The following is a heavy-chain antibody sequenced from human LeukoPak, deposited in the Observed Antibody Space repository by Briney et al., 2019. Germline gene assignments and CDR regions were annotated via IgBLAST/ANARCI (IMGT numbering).Heavy chain of an antibody. CDR1: GFTVSSNY. D-gene: IGHD3-3*01. CDR2: IYGGGNT. J-gene: IGHJ5*02. V-gene: IGHV3-53*01. CDR3: ARGITIFGVVIENWFDP. Sequence: GGSLRLSCAASGFTVSSNYMSWVRQAPGKGLEWVSVIYGGGNTYFADSVKGRFTISRDNSKNTLYLQMNSLRAEDTAVYYCARGITIFGVVIENWFDPWGQGTLVTVSS.